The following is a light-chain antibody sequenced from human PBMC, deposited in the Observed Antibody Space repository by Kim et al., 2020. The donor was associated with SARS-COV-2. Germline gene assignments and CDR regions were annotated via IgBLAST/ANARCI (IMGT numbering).Light chain of an antibody. CDR2: QHT. CDR1: KLGDKY. J-gene: IGLJ3*02. V-gene: IGLV3-1*01. Sequence: SYELTQPPSVSVSPGQTASITCSGSKLGDKYAYWYQKKPGQSPVLVIYQHTKRPLGISQRFSGSSSGNTATLTISRAQTMDEADYYCQAWDSSTAVFGGGTQLTVL. CDR3: QAWDSSTAV.